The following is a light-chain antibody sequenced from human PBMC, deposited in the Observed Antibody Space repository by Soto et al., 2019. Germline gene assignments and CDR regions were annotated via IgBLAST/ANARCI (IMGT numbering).Light chain of an antibody. CDR3: QSIDSSRNGNV. Sequence: SVLTLPPSVSGATGQRVTISCTGSSSHIGAGYEVHWYQQLPGTAPKLLIYGNSHRHSGVPDRFSGSKSGTSASLAITGHQAEDEADYYCQSIDSSRNGNVFGTGTKGTVL. CDR1: SSHIGAGYE. J-gene: IGLJ1*01. CDR2: GNS. V-gene: IGLV1-40*01.